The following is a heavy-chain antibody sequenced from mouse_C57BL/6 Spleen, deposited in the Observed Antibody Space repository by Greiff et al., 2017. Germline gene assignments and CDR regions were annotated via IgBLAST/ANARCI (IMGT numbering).Heavy chain of an antibody. Sequence: EVQLQESGPELVKPGASVKMSCKASGYTFTDYNMHWVKPSHGKSLEWIGYINPNNGGTSYNQKFKGKATLTVNKSSSTAYMELRSLTSEDSAVYYCAYGHYWYFDVWGTGTTVTVSS. CDR1: GYTFTDYN. J-gene: IGHJ1*03. V-gene: IGHV1-22*01. CDR3: AYGHYWYFDV. CDR2: INPNNGGT. D-gene: IGHD1-1*02.